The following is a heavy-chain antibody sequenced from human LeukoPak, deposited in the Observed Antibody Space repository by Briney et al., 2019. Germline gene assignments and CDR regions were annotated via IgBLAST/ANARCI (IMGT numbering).Heavy chain of an antibody. CDR2: IIPIFGTA. Sequence: GASVKVSCKASGGTFSSYAISWVRQAPGQGLEWMGGIIPIFGTANYAQKFQGRVTITADKSTSTANMELSSLRSEDTAVYYCARAVGGYYGSGSYYTPPMDVWGKGTTVTVSS. D-gene: IGHD3-10*01. J-gene: IGHJ6*03. CDR3: ARAVGGYYGSGSYYTPPMDV. CDR1: GGTFSSYA. V-gene: IGHV1-69*06.